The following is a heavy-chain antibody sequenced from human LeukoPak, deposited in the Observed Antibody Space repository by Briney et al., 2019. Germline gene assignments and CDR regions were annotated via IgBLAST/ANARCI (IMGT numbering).Heavy chain of an antibody. Sequence: SETLSLTCAVYGASFSGYYWSWIRQPPGKGLEWIGEINHSGSTNYNPSLKSRVTISVDTSKNQFSLKLSSVTAADTAVYYCARKGRTVTTPPDYWGQGTLVTVSS. CDR3: ARKGRTVTTPPDY. J-gene: IGHJ4*02. CDR1: GASFSGYY. D-gene: IGHD4-17*01. CDR2: INHSGST. V-gene: IGHV4-34*01.